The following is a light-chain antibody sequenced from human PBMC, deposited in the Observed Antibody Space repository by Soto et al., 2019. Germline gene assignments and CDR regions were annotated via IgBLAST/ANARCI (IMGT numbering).Light chain of an antibody. CDR1: QTVSSSH. J-gene: IGKJ3*01. Sequence: EILLTQSPGTLSLSPGERATLACRASQTVSSSHLAWYQQKPGQAPRLLIYGASSRATGIPDRFSGSGSGTDFTLTISRLEPEDFAVYYGQQYGSSPRFTFGPGTRVDIK. CDR3: QQYGSSPRFT. V-gene: IGKV3-20*01. CDR2: GAS.